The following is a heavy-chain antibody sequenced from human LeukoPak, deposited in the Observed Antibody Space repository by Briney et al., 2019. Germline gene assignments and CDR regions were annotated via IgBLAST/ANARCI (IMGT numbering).Heavy chain of an antibody. CDR2: IIPIFGTA. CDR1: GGTFSSYA. CDR3: AKGLHIYDFIVVRRHDAFDI. Sequence: SVKVSCKASGGTFSSYAISWVRQAPGQGLEWMGGIIPIFGTANYAQKFQGRVTITTDESTSTAYMELSSLRSEDTAVYYCAKGLHIYDFIVVRRHDAFDIWGQGTMVTVSS. D-gene: IGHD3-3*01. J-gene: IGHJ3*02. V-gene: IGHV1-69*05.